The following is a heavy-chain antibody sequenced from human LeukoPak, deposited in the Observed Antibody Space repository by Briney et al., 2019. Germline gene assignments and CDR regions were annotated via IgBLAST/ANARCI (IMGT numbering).Heavy chain of an antibody. CDR1: GFTFSSYS. J-gene: IGHJ4*01. Sequence: RGSLRLSCAASGFTFSSYSMNWVRQAPGKGLEWVSSISSSNLYIYYADSVKGRFTISRDNAKNSVYLQMNSLRAEDTAVYYCARDGYGSGSLDYWGQGTLVTVSS. CDR3: ARDGYGSGSLDY. CDR2: ISSSNLYI. V-gene: IGHV3-21*01. D-gene: IGHD3-10*01.